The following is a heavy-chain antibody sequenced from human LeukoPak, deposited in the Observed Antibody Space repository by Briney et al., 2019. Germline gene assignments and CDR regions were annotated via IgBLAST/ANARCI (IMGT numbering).Heavy chain of an antibody. J-gene: IGHJ5*02. CDR2: INQSGRI. CDR1: SGSFSGYN. Sequence: PSETLSLTCAVYSGSFSGYNWNWIRQSPGKGLEWIGEINQSGRINYNPSLKSRVTISVDTSKNQFSLKLTSLTAADTAVYYCARGMKWFDPWGQGTLVTVSS. V-gene: IGHV4-34*01. CDR3: ARGMKWFDP.